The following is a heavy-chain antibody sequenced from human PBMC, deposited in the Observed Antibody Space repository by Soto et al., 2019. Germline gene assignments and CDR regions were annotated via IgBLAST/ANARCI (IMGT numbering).Heavy chain of an antibody. CDR2: IYYSGST. V-gene: IGHV4-31*03. D-gene: IGHD2-2*02. CDR1: GGSISSGGYY. CDR3: ARAVFPNQLLNPYSIDY. Sequence: SETLSLTCTVSGGSISSGGYYWCWIRQDQGKSQEWIGYIYYSGSTYYNLSLKSRVTISVHTSTNQFSLKRSSVTAADTPVYFCARAVFPNQLLNPYSIDYWGQVTLVTVSS. J-gene: IGHJ4*02.